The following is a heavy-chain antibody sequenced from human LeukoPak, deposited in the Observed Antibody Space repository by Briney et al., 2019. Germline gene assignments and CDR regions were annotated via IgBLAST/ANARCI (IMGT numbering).Heavy chain of an antibody. CDR3: ARKGGLGTYGIFDY. CDR1: GGTFSSYT. J-gene: IGHJ4*02. Sequence: SVKVSCKASGGTFSSYTISWVRQAPGQGLEWMGRIIPILGEPGYAQKFQGRVTITADMSTCTAYMELSSLRSEDTAVYYCARKGGLGTYGIFDYWGQGTLVTVSS. D-gene: IGHD3-10*01. V-gene: IGHV1-69*02. CDR2: IIPILGEP.